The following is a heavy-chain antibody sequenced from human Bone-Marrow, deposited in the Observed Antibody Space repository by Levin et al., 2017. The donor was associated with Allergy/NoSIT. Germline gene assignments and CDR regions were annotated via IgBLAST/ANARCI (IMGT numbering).Heavy chain of an antibody. V-gene: IGHV4-4*02. Sequence: PSETLSLTCAVSGGSISSSHWWTWVRQPPGKGLEWIGEIYRSGNTNYNPSLQSRVTISVDKSKNQFFLKLNSVTAADTDVYYCGRVGTYDFGSGSDSVLDYWGQGTLVTVSS. CDR1: GGSISSSHW. CDR3: GRVGTYDFGSGSDSVLDY. D-gene: IGHD3-10*01. J-gene: IGHJ4*02. CDR2: IYRSGNT.